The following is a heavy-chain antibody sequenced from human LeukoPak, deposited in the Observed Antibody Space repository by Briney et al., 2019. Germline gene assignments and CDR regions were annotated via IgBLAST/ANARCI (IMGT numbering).Heavy chain of an antibody. Sequence: GGSLKLSCAASGFTFSSYAMSWVRQAPGKGLEWVSVISGSGGSTNHADSVKGRFSISRDNSKNTVYLQMKSLRADDTAVYYCAKAPGYCSGGSCYDYWGQGTLVTVSS. CDR2: ISGSGGST. V-gene: IGHV3-23*01. J-gene: IGHJ4*02. CDR3: AKAPGYCSGGSCYDY. CDR1: GFTFSSYA. D-gene: IGHD2-15*01.